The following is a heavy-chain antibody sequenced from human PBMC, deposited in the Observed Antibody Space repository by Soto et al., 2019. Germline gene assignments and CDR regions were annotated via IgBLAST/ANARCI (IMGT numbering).Heavy chain of an antibody. CDR2: IYHSGST. V-gene: IGHV4-30-2*01. CDR1: GGSISSGGYS. D-gene: IGHD1-26*01. J-gene: IGHJ3*02. CDR3: AEVGLGEAFDI. Sequence: QLQLQESGSGLVKPSQTLSLTCAVSGGSISSGGYSWSWIRQPPGKGLEWIGYIYHSGSTYYNPSLKRRVTISVDRSKNQFSLKLSSVTAADTAVYYCAEVGLGEAFDIWGQGTMVTVSS.